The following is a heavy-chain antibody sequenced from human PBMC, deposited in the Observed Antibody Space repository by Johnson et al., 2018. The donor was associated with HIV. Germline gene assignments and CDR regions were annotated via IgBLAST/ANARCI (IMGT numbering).Heavy chain of an antibody. CDR3: AKEAADDAFDI. V-gene: IGHV3-30-3*01. J-gene: IGHJ3*02. D-gene: IGHD6-25*01. CDR2: VSYDGRNQ. CDR1: GFTFSNYP. Sequence: QVQLVESGGGVVQPGRSLRLSCAASGFTFSNYPMHWVRQAPGKGLEWVAVVSYDGRNQYHADSVKGRFTISRDNSKNTLYLQMNSLRAEDTAVYYCAKEAADDAFDIWGQGTMVTVSS.